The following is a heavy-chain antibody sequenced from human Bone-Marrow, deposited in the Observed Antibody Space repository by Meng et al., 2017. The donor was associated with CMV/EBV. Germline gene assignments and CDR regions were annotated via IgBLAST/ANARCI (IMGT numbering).Heavy chain of an antibody. CDR2: IRYDGSSK. J-gene: IGHJ4*02. V-gene: IGHV3-30*02. Sequence: GESLKISCAASGFTFSAYGMHWVRQAPGKGLEWVAFIRYDGSSKYYADSVRGRFTISRDNSKSTLYLQMSSLRAEDTAVYYCAKETYDFWSGIDYWGQGTLVTVSS. D-gene: IGHD3-3*01. CDR1: GFTFSAYG. CDR3: AKETYDFWSGIDY.